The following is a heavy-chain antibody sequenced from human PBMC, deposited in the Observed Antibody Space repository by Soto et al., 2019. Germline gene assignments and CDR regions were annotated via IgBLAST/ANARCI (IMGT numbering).Heavy chain of an antibody. CDR3: ARSDEAARLIDY. CDR2: MYDSGT. D-gene: IGHD6-6*01. Sequence: QVQLQESGPGLVKPSQTLSLTCTVSGGSITSDNFYWSWIRQPPGKGLEWVGHMYDSGTYYNPSLKSRVSMSVDTSKNQFSLKLSSVSAAYTAVYYCARSDEAARLIDYLGQGTLVTVSS. CDR1: GGSITSDNFY. V-gene: IGHV4-30-4*01. J-gene: IGHJ4*02.